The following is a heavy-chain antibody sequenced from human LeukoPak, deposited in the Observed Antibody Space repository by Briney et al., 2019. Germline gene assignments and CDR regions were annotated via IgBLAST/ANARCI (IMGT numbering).Heavy chain of an antibody. Sequence: GASVTVSCKASGDTFSTYYMHWVRQAPGQGLEWMGIINPSSGSTTYAQNFQGRVTMTRDTSTSTVNMKLSSLRSEDTAVYYCARDGDFGDYYFDYWGQGTLVTVSS. CDR2: INPSSGST. V-gene: IGHV1-46*01. CDR3: ARDGDFGDYYFDY. CDR1: GDTFSTYY. D-gene: IGHD4-17*01. J-gene: IGHJ4*02.